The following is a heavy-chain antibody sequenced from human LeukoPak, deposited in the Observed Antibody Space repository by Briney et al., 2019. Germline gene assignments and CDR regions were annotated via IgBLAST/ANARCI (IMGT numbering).Heavy chain of an antibody. CDR1: GYSISSGYY. CDR2: LYYKRNT. J-gene: IGHJ6*03. Sequence: KPSETLSLTCTVSGYSISSGYYWGWIRQPPGKGLEWIGTLYYKRNTYYNASLRSRVTISLDTSKSQFSLNLRSETAADTAMYYCARGRWDGYEEDLYYYYMDVWGKGITVTVSS. CDR3: ARGRWDGYEEDLYYYYMDV. D-gene: IGHD5-12*01. V-gene: IGHV4-38-2*02.